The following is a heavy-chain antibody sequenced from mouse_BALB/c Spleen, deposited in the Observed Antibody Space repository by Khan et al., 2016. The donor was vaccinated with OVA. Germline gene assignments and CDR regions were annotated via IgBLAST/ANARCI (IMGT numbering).Heavy chain of an antibody. CDR1: GFTFSSFG. Sequence: EVELVESGGGLVQPGGSRKLSCAASGFTFSSFGMHWVRRAPEKGLEWVAYISSGSSSIYYADTVKGRFTISRDNPKNTLFLQMTSLRSEDTAMYYCAREDYGQWYFDVWGAGTTVTVSS. CDR2: ISSGSSSI. J-gene: IGHJ1*01. D-gene: IGHD1-1*02. V-gene: IGHV5-17*02. CDR3: AREDYGQWYFDV.